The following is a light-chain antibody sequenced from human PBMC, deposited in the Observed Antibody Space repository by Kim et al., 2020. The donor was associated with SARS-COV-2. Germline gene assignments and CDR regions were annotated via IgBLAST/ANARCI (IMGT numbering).Light chain of an antibody. J-gene: IGKJ2*01. Sequence: LSPGESATLSCRASQSISSNYVAWYQQKRGQAPRLRIYAASSRATGIPDRISGDGSATEFTLTIDRLETEDFAVYYCHQYGESPYTFGLGTKLEI. CDR1: QSISSNY. V-gene: IGKV3-20*01. CDR3: HQYGESPYT. CDR2: AAS.